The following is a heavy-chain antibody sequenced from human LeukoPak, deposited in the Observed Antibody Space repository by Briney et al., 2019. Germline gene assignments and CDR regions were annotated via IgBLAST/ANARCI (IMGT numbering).Heavy chain of an antibody. CDR1: GYTFTGYY. J-gene: IGHJ6*02. V-gene: IGHV1-2*02. Sequence: GESLKISCKASGYTFTGYYMHWVRQAPGQGLEWMGWINPNSGGTNYAQKFQGRVTMTRDTSISTAYMELSRLRSDDTAVYYCAIYYGMDVWGQGTTVTVSS. CDR2: INPNSGGT. CDR3: AIYYGMDV.